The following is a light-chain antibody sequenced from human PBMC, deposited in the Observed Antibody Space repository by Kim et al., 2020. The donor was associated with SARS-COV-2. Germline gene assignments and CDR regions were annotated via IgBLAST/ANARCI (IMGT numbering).Light chain of an antibody. CDR1: KLGDKY. J-gene: IGLJ2*01. CDR2: QDS. Sequence: SYELTQPPSVSVSPGQTARITCSGDKLGDKYACWYQQKTGQSPVLVIYQDSKRPTGIPELFSGSNSGNTATLTISGTEAMDDSDYYCQAWDSSIVVFGGGTKLTVL. V-gene: IGLV3-1*01. CDR3: QAWDSSIVV.